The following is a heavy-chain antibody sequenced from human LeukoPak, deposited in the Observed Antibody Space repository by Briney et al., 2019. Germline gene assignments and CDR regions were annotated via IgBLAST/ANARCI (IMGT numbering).Heavy chain of an antibody. Sequence: GGSLRLSCAASGFTFSRHGMHWVRQAPGKGLEWVASLYYDGSNKNCADSVKGRFAISRDNSKNTLYLQMNSLRAEDTAVYYCAKDCGGDCYSHSWGQGTLVTVSS. CDR3: AKDCGGDCYSHS. CDR2: LYYDGSNK. CDR1: GFTFSRHG. D-gene: IGHD2-21*02. J-gene: IGHJ4*02. V-gene: IGHV3-30*02.